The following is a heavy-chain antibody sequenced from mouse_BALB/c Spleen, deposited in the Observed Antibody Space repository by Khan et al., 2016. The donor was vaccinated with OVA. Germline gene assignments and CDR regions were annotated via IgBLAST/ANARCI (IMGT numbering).Heavy chain of an antibody. CDR1: GFTFTNDW. Sequence: QVQLQQSGAELVRPGASVKLSCKASGFTFTNDWINWVQQRPGQGLEWIGNIYHSDRYANYNQEIKDRATLTVSKSSRTAYMPLTIPTSEDSTFYYWARVVRLHYYDMDCWGKGTSVTVSS. CDR3: ARVVRLHYYDMDC. V-gene: IGHV1-69*02. D-gene: IGHD2-14*01. CDR2: IYHSDRYA. J-gene: IGHJ4*01.